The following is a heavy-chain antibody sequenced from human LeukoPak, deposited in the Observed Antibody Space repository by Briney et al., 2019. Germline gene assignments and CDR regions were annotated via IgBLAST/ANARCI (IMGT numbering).Heavy chain of an antibody. CDR3: ASHIGTTYYGDYGLRY. Sequence: PSGTLSLTCAVSGGSISSSNWWSWVRQPPGKGLEWIGEIYHSGSTNYNPSLKSRVTISVDKSKNQFSLKLSSVTAADTAVYYCASHIGTTYYGDYGLRYWGQGTLVTVSS. CDR2: IYHSGST. J-gene: IGHJ4*02. CDR1: GGSISSSNW. D-gene: IGHD4-17*01. V-gene: IGHV4-4*02.